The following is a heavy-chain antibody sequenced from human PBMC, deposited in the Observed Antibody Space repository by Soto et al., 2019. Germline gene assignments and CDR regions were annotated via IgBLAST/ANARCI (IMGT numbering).Heavy chain of an antibody. Sequence: GGSLRLSCAASGFTFSSYSMNWVRQAPGKGLEWVSYISSSSSTIYYADSVKGRFTISRDNAKNSLYLQMNSLRDEDTAVYYCARTRGSNSWYQPFGTLDYWSQGTLVTVSS. CDR1: GFTFSSYS. CDR3: ARTRGSNSWYQPFGTLDY. V-gene: IGHV3-48*02. CDR2: ISSSSSTI. J-gene: IGHJ4*02. D-gene: IGHD6-13*01.